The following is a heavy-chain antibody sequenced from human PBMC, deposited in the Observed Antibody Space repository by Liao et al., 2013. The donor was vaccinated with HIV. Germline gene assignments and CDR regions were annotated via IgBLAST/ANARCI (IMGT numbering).Heavy chain of an antibody. J-gene: IGHJ4*02. D-gene: IGHD1-7*01. Sequence: QVQLQESGPGLVKPSQTLSLTCSVSGGSIRSGSYYWTWIRQPPGKGLEWIGEINHSGARYSNASLWSRLTISLDTSQRQSSLRLTSVTAADTATYYCSLEYQLPEVQWRRESRELWGQGTLVTVSS. CDR1: GGSIRSGSYY. CDR2: INHSGAR. CDR3: SLEYQLPEVQWRRESREL. V-gene: IGHV4-31*06.